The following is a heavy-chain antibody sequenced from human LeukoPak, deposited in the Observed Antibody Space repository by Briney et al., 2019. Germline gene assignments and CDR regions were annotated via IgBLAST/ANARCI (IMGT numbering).Heavy chain of an antibody. CDR3: ARLRDYYYMDV. J-gene: IGHJ6*03. CDR2: IYYGGST. CDR1: GGSISSHY. Sequence: PSETLSLTCTVSGGSISSHYWSWIRQPPGKGLEWIGYIYYGGSTNYNPSLKSRVTISVDTSKNQFSLKLSSVTAADTAVYYCARLRDYYYMDVWGKGTTVTVSS. V-gene: IGHV4-59*11.